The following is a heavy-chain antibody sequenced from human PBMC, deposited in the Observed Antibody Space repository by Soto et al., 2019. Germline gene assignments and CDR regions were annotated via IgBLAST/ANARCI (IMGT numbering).Heavy chain of an antibody. D-gene: IGHD6-19*01. Sequence: QVQLVQSGAEVRKPGASVKVSCKTSGYIFINYAMHWVRQAPGQRLEWMGWINGGNGKTEYSQKFQGRVTITRDTSASTVYMELSRLTSEDTAVFYCARSGYSSGWYHWYFDFWGRGTLVTVSS. CDR1: GYIFINYA. V-gene: IGHV1-3*01. CDR3: ARSGYSSGWYHWYFDF. J-gene: IGHJ2*01. CDR2: INGGNGKT.